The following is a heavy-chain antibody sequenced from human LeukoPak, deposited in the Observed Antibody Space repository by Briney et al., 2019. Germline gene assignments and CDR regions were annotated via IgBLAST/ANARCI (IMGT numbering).Heavy chain of an antibody. Sequence: GGSLRLSCAASGFTFSSYGMHWVRQAPGKGLEWVAFIRYDGSNKYYADSVKGRFTISRDNSKNTLYLQMNSLRAEDTAVYYCAKDRGPTPKYFDYWGQGTLVTVSS. J-gene: IGHJ4*02. CDR1: GFTFSSYG. V-gene: IGHV3-30*02. CDR2: IRYDGSNK. CDR3: AKDRGPTPKYFDY.